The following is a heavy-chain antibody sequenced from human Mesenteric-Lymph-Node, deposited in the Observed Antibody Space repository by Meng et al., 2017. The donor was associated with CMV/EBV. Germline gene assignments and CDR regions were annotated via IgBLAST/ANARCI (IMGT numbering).Heavy chain of an antibody. Sequence: KASGYTFTSYDINWVRQATGQGLEWMGWMNPNSGNTGYAQKFQGRVTMTRNTSISTAYMELSSLRSEDTAVYYCARGRLLWFGELFGYWGQGTLVTVSS. D-gene: IGHD3-10*01. J-gene: IGHJ4*02. CDR3: ARGRLLWFGELFGY. V-gene: IGHV1-8*01. CDR2: MNPNSGNT. CDR1: GYTFTSYD.